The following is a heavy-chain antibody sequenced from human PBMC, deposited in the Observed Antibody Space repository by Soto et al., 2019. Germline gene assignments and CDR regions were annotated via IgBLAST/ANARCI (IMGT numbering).Heavy chain of an antibody. Sequence: QVQLVQSGAEVKKPGSSVKVSCKASGGTFSSYAISWVRQAPGQGLEWMGGIIPIFGTANYAQKFQGRVTINADESTSRAYMELSSLRSEDTAVYYCASDSPFSGTTFRLYYYGMDVWGQGTTVTVSS. V-gene: IGHV1-69*01. D-gene: IGHD1-7*01. J-gene: IGHJ6*02. CDR1: GGTFSSYA. CDR2: IIPIFGTA. CDR3: ASDSPFSGTTFRLYYYGMDV.